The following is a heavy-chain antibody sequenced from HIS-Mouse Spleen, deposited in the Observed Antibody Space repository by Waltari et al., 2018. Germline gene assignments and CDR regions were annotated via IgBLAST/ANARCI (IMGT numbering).Heavy chain of an antibody. CDR2: FYPEDGET. CDR3: ATAGGTYGGNSGMGGGEGY. Sequence: QVQLVQSGAEVKKPGASVKVSCKVSGYTLTELSMHWVRKAPGTGIEWMGGFYPEDGETIYAQKVQGRVTMTEDTSTDTAYMELSSLRSEDTAVYYCATAGGTYGGNSGMGGGEGYWGQGTLVTVSS. V-gene: IGHV1-24*01. D-gene: IGHD4-17*01. J-gene: IGHJ4*02. CDR1: GYTLTELS.